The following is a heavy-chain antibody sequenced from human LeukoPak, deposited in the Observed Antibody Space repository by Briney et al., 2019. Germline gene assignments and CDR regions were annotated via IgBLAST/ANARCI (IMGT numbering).Heavy chain of an antibody. D-gene: IGHD5-12*01. V-gene: IGHV3-49*04. CDR2: IRSKAYGGTT. J-gene: IGHJ4*01. CDR1: GFTFGEYA. CDR3: TSISGYRRSWASDY. Sequence: PGGSLTLSCTASGFTFGEYAMSWVRQAPGKGLEWEGFIRSKAYGGTTEYAASVKGRFTISRDDSKRIAYLQIDSLKTEDTAVYYCTSISGYRRSWASDYWGQGTLVTV.